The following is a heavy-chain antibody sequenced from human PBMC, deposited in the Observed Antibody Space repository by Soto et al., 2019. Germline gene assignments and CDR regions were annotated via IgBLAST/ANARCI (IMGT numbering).Heavy chain of an antibody. V-gene: IGHV4-31*03. CDR1: GGSISSGGYY. CDR2: IYYSGST. J-gene: IGHJ4*02. CDR3: ARDHGDYPRXENYFDY. Sequence: SETLSLTCTVPGGSISSGGYYWSWIRQHPGKGLEWIGYIYYSGSTYYNPSLKSRVTISVDTSKNQFSLKLSSVTAADTAVYYCARDHGDYPRXENYFDYWGQGTLVTVSS. D-gene: IGHD4-17*01.